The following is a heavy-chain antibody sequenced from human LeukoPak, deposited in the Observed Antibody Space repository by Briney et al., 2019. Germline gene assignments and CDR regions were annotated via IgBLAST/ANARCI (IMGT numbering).Heavy chain of an antibody. CDR2: IIPIFGTA. J-gene: IGHJ5*02. CDR3: ARYRRYCSSTSCYNWFDP. CDR1: GGTFSSYA. V-gene: IGHV1-69*01. D-gene: IGHD2-2*01. Sequence: VASVKVSCKAAGGTFSSYAISWVRQAPRQGLEWMGGIIPIFGTANYAQKFQGRVTITADESTSTAYMELSSLRSEDTAVYYCARYRRYCSSTSCYNWFDPWGQGTLVTVSS.